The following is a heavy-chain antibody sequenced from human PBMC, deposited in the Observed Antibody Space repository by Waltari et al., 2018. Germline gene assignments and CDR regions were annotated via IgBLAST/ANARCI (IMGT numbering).Heavy chain of an antibody. CDR1: GYTFTSYG. CDR3: ARSYGRLDYYYGMDV. V-gene: IGHV1-18*01. D-gene: IGHD3-10*01. J-gene: IGHJ6*02. Sequence: QVQLVQSGAEVKKPGASVKVSCKASGYTFTSYGISWVRQAPGQGIEWMGWISAYNGNTNYAQKLQGRVTMTTDTSTSTAYMSLRSLISDDTAVYYCARSYGRLDYYYGMDVWGQGTTVTFSS. CDR2: ISAYNGNT.